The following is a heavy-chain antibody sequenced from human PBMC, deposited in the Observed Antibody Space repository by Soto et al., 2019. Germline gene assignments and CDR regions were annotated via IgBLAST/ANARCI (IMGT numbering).Heavy chain of an antibody. CDR3: ARESDVVITPYGMDV. Sequence: GGSLRLSCAASGFTVSSNYMSWVRQAPGKGLEWVSVIYSGGSTYYADSVKGRFTISRDNSKNTLYLQMNSLRAEDTAVYYCARESDVVITPYGMDVWGQGTTVTVSS. D-gene: IGHD3-22*01. CDR2: IYSGGST. J-gene: IGHJ6*02. V-gene: IGHV3-66*01. CDR1: GFTVSSNY.